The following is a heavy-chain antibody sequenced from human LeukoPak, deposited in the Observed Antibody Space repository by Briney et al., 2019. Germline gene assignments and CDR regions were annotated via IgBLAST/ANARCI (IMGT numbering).Heavy chain of an antibody. CDR1: GFTFSSYA. J-gene: IGHJ4*02. CDR2: ISGSGGST. D-gene: IGHD3-3*01. Sequence: PGGSLRLSCAASGFTFSSYAMSWVRQAPGKGLEWVSAISGSGGSTYYADSVKGRFTISRDNSKNTLYLQMNSLRAEGAAVYYCAKRSLTIFGVVYLDYWGQGTLVTVSS. V-gene: IGHV3-23*01. CDR3: AKRSLTIFGVVYLDY.